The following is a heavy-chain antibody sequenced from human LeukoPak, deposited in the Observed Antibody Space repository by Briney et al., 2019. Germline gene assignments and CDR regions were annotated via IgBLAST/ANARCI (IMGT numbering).Heavy chain of an antibody. CDR2: IDHRGNT. V-gene: IGHV4-4*02. J-gene: IGHJ4*01. CDR3: ARGYGPGY. Sequence: SETLSLTCAVSGDSISNTNWWSWVRQTPGKGLEWIGEIDHRGNTNYNPSLKSRVTISVDRSKNQFSLQPTSVTAADTAVYYCARGYGPGYWGRGTLVTVSA. D-gene: IGHD4-17*01. CDR1: GDSISNTNW.